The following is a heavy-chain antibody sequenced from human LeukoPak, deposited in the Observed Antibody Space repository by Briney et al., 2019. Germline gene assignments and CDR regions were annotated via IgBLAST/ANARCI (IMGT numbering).Heavy chain of an antibody. CDR2: ITETGAGT. Sequence: GGSLRLSCAASGFTVSSNYMSWVRQAPGKGLEWVSVITETGAGTYYADSVKGRFTMSRDNSRNTVYLQMDSLRAEDTAVYFCARGTAAAANRNWFDSWGQGTLVTVSS. V-gene: IGHV3-23*01. J-gene: IGHJ5*01. D-gene: IGHD6-13*01. CDR1: GFTVSSNY. CDR3: ARGTAAAANRNWFDS.